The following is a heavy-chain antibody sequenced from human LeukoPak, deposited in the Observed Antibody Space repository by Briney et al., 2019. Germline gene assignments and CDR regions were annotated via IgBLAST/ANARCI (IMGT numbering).Heavy chain of an antibody. D-gene: IGHD1-7*01. CDR1: RGTFNSYA. Sequence: SVNVSCKASRGTFNSYAISWVRQAPGQGLEWMGGIIPILCSANYAQKSQGRVTINTDETTSTAYMGLSSLRSEDPAVYYCARDNYAGANWFDPWGQGTLVTVSS. CDR2: IIPILCSA. CDR3: ARDNYAGANWFDP. V-gene: IGHV1-69*05. J-gene: IGHJ5*02.